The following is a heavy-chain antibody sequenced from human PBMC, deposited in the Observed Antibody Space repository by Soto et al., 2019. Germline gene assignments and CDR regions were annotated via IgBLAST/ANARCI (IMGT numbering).Heavy chain of an antibody. Sequence: PSETLSLTCAVSGASIGSGDSSWSWIRQPPGKGLEWIGYIYQNGNTYYSPSLMSRVTISVDRSKNQFSLRLNSVTAADTAVYYCARGVSGNSAYFDFWGQGALVTVSS. D-gene: IGHD1-26*01. CDR1: GASIGSGDSS. V-gene: IGHV4-30-2*01. J-gene: IGHJ4*02. CDR2: IYQNGNT. CDR3: ARGVSGNSAYFDF.